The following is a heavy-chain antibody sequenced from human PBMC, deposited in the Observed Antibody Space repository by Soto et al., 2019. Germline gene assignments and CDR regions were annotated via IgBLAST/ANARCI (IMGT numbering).Heavy chain of an antibody. CDR1: GDSVSSNSAA. Sequence: SQTLSLTCAISGDSVSSNSAAWNWIRQSPSRGLEWLGRTYYRSKWYNDYAVSVKSRITINPDTSKNQFSLQLNSVTPEDTAVYYCARDELSGYYPGRLGYYYYGMDVWGQGTTVTVSS. V-gene: IGHV6-1*01. J-gene: IGHJ6*02. CDR2: TYYRSKWYN. CDR3: ARDELSGYYPGRLGYYYYGMDV. D-gene: IGHD3-22*01.